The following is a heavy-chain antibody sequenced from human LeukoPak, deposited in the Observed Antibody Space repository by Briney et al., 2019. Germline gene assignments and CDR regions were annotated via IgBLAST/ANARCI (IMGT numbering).Heavy chain of an antibody. CDR3: ARGFTGGYIDY. Sequence: GGSLRLSCAASGFTFSSYGMHWIRQAPGKGLEWVAVIWYDGSNKYYADSVKGRFTISRDNSKNTLYLQMNSLRAEDTAVYYCARGFTGGYIDYWGQGTLVTVSS. J-gene: IGHJ4*02. D-gene: IGHD2-8*02. V-gene: IGHV3-33*01. CDR1: GFTFSSYG. CDR2: IWYDGSNK.